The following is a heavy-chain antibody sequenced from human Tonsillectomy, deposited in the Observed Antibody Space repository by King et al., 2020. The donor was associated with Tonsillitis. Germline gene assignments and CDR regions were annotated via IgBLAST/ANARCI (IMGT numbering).Heavy chain of an antibody. CDR2: VIPIPGVA. Sequence: QLVQSGAEVKKPGSSVKVSCKASGGTFSTYTFSWVRQAPGQGLEWMGRVIPIPGVATYAQKFQGRVTITADKSTSTAYMELSSLGSEDTAVYYCATEGSATVVTQCDYGGQGSLVTVSS. CDR1: GGTFSTYT. D-gene: IGHD4-23*01. CDR3: ATEGSATVVTQCDY. J-gene: IGHJ4*02. V-gene: IGHV1-69*09.